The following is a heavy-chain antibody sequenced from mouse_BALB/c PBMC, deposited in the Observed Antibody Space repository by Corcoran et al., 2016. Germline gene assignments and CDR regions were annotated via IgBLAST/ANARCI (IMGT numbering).Heavy chain of an antibody. D-gene: IGHD2-3*01. Sequence: DVQLQESGPGLVKPSQSLSLTCSVTGYSITSGHYWLWIRPFPGNKLESMGYISYDGSNNYNPSLKNRISITRDTSKNQFFLKLNSVTTEDTATYSCARDDGYAYWGQGTLVTVSA. CDR3: ARDDGYAY. CDR1: GYSITSGHY. V-gene: IGHV3-6*02. CDR2: ISYDGSN. J-gene: IGHJ3*01.